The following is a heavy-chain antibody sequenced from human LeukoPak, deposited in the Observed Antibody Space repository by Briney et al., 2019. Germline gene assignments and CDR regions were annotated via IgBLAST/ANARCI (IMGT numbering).Heavy chain of an antibody. V-gene: IGHV3-74*01. CDR2: INNDGSST. J-gene: IGHJ1*01. D-gene: IGHD3-10*01. CDR1: GLTFSNSW. Sequence: PGGSLRLSCAASGLTFSNSWMHWVRQAPGKGLVWVSRINNDGSSTTYAGSVKGRFTISRDNAKNTLFLQMNSLRVEDTAIYYCARVSGLGKNEHYQHRGQGTLVTVPS. CDR3: ARVSGLGKNEHYQH.